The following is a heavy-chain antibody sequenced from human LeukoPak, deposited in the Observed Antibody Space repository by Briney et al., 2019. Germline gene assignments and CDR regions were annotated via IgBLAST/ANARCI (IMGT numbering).Heavy chain of an antibody. J-gene: IGHJ4*02. CDR2: INSDGSRT. V-gene: IGHV3-74*01. CDR1: GFTFSSYW. Sequence: GGSLRLSCAASGFTFSSYWMHWVRQAPGKGLVWVSRINSDGSRTNYADSVKGRFTISRDNAKNTLYLQMNSLRAEDTAVYYCAKDMAVAGQFDYWGQGTLVTVSS. D-gene: IGHD6-19*01. CDR3: AKDMAVAGQFDY.